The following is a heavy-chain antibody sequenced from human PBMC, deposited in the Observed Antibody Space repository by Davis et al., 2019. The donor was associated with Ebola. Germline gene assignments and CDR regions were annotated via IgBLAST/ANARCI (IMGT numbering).Heavy chain of an antibody. CDR2: ISSGGGAP. D-gene: IGHD2-15*01. V-gene: IGHV3-23*01. Sequence: GESLKISCAASGFTFSTYAMGWVRQAPGKGLEWVSDISSGGGAPYYADSVKGRFTTFRDNPKNTLYLQMNSLRAEDTAVYYCARGNRYCSGDTCANWFDPWGQGTLVTVSS. CDR1: GFTFSTYA. J-gene: IGHJ5*02. CDR3: ARGNRYCSGDTCANWFDP.